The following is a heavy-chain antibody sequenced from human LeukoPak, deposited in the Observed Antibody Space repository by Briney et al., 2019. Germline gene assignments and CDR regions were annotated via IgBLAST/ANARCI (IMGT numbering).Heavy chain of an antibody. V-gene: IGHV3-48*03. D-gene: IGHD6-13*01. CDR3: ARRRTGYSSS. CDR1: GFTFSSYE. CDR2: ISSSGSTI. J-gene: IGHJ4*02. Sequence: GGSLRLSCAASGFTFSSYEMNWVRQAPGKGLEWVSYISSSGSTIYYADSVKGRFTISRDNAKNSLYLQMNSLRAEDTAVYYCARRRTGYSSSWGQGTLVTVSS.